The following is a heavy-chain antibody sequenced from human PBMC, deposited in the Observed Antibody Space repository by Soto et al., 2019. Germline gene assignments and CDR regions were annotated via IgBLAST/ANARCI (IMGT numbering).Heavy chain of an antibody. CDR3: VRPGLYDISGYYFPGYLEH. V-gene: IGHV5-51*01. D-gene: IGHD3-22*01. J-gene: IGHJ1*01. CDR2: IYPGDSDT. Sequence: PVESLKISCKASGYHFAICWIGWGRQMPGTGLECMGIIYPGDSDTRYSPSFKGQVTISADKSTNTAYLQWSSLKASDTAMYYCVRPGLYDISGYYFPGYLEHWAQGTLVTVSS. CDR1: GYHFAICW.